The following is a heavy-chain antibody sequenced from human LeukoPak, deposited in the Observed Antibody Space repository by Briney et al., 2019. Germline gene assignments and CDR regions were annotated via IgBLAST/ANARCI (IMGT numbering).Heavy chain of an antibody. CDR1: GGTFSDYS. CDR2: IIPTLNVP. V-gene: IGHV1-69*02. J-gene: IGHJ4*02. D-gene: IGHD3-3*01. CDR3: ARGSNYDFWSGYFDY. Sequence: SVKVSCKASGGTFSDYSISWVRQAPGQGLEWMGRIIPTLNVPNYAQKFQGRVTITTDESTSTAYMELSSLRSEDTAVYYCARGSNYDFWSGYFDYWGQGTLVTVSS.